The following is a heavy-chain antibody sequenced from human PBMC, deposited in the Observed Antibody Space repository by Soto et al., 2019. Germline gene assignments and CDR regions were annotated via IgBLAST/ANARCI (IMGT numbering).Heavy chain of an antibody. J-gene: IGHJ4*02. Sequence: QGQLVESGGGVVQPGRSLRLSCAASGFTFSSYAMHWVRQAPGKGLEWVAVISYDGSNKYYADSVKGRFTISRDNSKNTLYLQMHSLRAEETAVYYCVAAKGFDYWGQGTLVTVSS. CDR1: GFTFSSYA. CDR3: VAAKGFDY. CDR2: ISYDGSNK. V-gene: IGHV3-30-3*01.